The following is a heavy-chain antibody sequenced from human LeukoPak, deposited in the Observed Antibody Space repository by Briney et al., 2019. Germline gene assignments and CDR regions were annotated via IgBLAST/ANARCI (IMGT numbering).Heavy chain of an antibody. CDR3: GRDLLRPISYGMDV. D-gene: IGHD2-15*01. Sequence: GGSLRLSCVASGFTFSNYWMLRVRQAPGKGLMWVSLISTDGKSTRYAESVKGRFTISRDSSKNTLYLQMNSLRAEDMAVYYCGRDLLRPISYGMDVWGQGTTVTVSS. CDR1: GFTFSNYW. CDR2: ISTDGKST. J-gene: IGHJ6*02. V-gene: IGHV3-74*01.